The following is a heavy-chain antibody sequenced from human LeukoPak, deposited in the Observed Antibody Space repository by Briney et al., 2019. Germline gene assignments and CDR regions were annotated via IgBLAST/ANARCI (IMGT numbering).Heavy chain of an antibody. J-gene: IGHJ4*02. CDR2: VSSSGST. CDR1: GDSMTYFY. CDR3: ARDHYYDSITS. V-gene: IGHV4-4*07. D-gene: IGHD3-22*01. Sequence: SETLSLTCSVSGDSMTYFYRSWIRQAARKGLEWIGRVSSSGSTDYNASLKSRVTMSVDTSKNQLSLKMISVTAADTAVYYCARDHYYDSITSWGQGTLVTVSS.